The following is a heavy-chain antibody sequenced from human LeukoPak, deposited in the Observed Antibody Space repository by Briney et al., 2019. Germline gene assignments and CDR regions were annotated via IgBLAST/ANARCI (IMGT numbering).Heavy chain of an antibody. J-gene: IGHJ6*02. Sequence: PGRSLRLFCAASGFTFSSYGMHWVRQAPGKGLEWVAVISYDGSNKYYADSVKGRFTISRDNSKNTLYLQMNSLRAEDTAVYYCAKDGGGSSPARGMDVWGQGTTVTVSS. V-gene: IGHV3-30*18. D-gene: IGHD3-16*01. CDR1: GFTFSSYG. CDR3: AKDGGGSSPARGMDV. CDR2: ISYDGSNK.